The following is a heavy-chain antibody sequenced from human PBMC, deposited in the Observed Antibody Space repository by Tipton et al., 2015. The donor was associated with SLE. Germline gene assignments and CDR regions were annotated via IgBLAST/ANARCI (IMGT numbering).Heavy chain of an antibody. V-gene: IGHV3-30*02. J-gene: IGHJ6*02. CDR2: IRYDGSNK. D-gene: IGHD2/OR15-2a*01. CDR1: GFTLSSFG. Sequence: SLRLSCAASGFTLSSFGMHWVRQAPGKGLEWVSFIRYDGSNKYYADSVKGRLTISRDISKNTLYLQMNSLRAEDTAVYYCAKVVSMPYYYYYGMDVWGQGTTVIVSS. CDR3: AKVVSMPYYYYYGMDV.